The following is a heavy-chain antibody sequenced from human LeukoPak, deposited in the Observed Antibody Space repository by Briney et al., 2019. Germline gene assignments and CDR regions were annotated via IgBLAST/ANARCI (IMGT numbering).Heavy chain of an antibody. CDR2: INHSGST. CDR1: GGSFSGYY. V-gene: IGHV4-34*01. D-gene: IGHD6-13*01. J-gene: IGHJ5*02. Sequence: SETLSLTCVVYGGSFSGYYWSWIRQPPGKGLEWIGEINHSGSTNYNPSLKSRVTISVDTSKNQFSLKLSSVTAADTAVYYCARDSPPRRIAAPQGWFDPWGQGTLVTVSS. CDR3: ARDSPPRRIAAPQGWFDP.